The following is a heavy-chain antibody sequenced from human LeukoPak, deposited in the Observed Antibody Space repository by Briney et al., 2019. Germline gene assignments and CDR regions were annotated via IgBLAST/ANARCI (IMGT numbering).Heavy chain of an antibody. CDR1: GFTFSSYE. J-gene: IGHJ4*02. CDR2: INSGSSTI. CDR3: AKSVRRVIITGVDY. V-gene: IGHV3-48*03. D-gene: IGHD3-10*02. Sequence: KAGGSLRLSCAGSGFTFSSYEMNWVRQAPGKGLEWVSYINSGSSTIYYAPSVKGRFTISRDNAKNSLYLQMNSLRAEDTALYYCAKSVRRVIITGVDYWGQGTLVTVSS.